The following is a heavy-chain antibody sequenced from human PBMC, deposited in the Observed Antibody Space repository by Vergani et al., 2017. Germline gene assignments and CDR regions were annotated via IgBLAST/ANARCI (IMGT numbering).Heavy chain of an antibody. D-gene: IGHD2-2*02. Sequence: QVQLVESGGGVSQPGRSLRLSCAASGFTFSSYGVHWVRQAPGKGLEWVAVISYDGSNKYYADSVKGRFTISRDNSKNTLYLQMNSLRAEDTAVYYCAKDPPCSSTSCYMFTDYWGQGTLVTVSS. J-gene: IGHJ4*02. CDR3: AKDPPCSSTSCYMFTDY. V-gene: IGHV3-30*18. CDR2: ISYDGSNK. CDR1: GFTFSSYG.